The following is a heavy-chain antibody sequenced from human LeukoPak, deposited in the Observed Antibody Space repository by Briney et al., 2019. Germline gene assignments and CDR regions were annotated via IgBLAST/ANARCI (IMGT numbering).Heavy chain of an antibody. CDR1: GGTFSSYA. J-gene: IGHJ4*02. D-gene: IGHD3-10*01. CDR3: ARVIPHYYYGSGSGLYYFDY. V-gene: IGHV1-69*04. CDR2: IIPILGIA. Sequence: RGASVKVSCKASGGTFSSYAISWVRQASGQGLEWMGMIIPILGIANYAQKFQGRVTITADKSTSTAYMELSSLRSEDTAVYYCARVIPHYYYGSGSGLYYFDYWGQGTLVTVSS.